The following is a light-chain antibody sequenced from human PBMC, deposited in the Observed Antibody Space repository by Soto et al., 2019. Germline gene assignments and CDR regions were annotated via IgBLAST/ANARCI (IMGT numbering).Light chain of an antibody. CDR3: QQSFSFPVT. CDR1: QTITRY. V-gene: IGKV1-39*01. Sequence: DIQMTQSPSSQSASVGDRVTITCRANQTITRYLNWYQQKPGTAPKLLIYAASSLQEGVPSRFRGSGSGTDFTLTISNLQPEDFAAYSCQQSFSFPVTFGQGTKLEIK. J-gene: IGKJ2*01. CDR2: AAS.